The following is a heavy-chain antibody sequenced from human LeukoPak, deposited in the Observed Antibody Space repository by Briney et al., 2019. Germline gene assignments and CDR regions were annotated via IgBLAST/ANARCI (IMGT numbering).Heavy chain of an antibody. CDR3: ARAQPYTARVGY. D-gene: IGHD5-18*01. V-gene: IGHV4-30-2*01. Sequence: PSETLSLTCTVSGGSISSGGYYWSWIRQPPGKGLEWIGYIYHSGSTYYNPSLKSRVTISVDRSKNQFSLKLSSVTAADTAVYYCARAQPYTARVGYWGQGTLVTVSS. CDR2: IYHSGST. CDR1: GGSISSGGYY. J-gene: IGHJ4*02.